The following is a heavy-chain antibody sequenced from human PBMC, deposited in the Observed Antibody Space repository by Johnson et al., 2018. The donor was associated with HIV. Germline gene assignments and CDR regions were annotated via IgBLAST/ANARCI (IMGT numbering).Heavy chain of an antibody. CDR1: GFTFSNAW. CDR3: ARDREVGARSGAFDI. Sequence: VQLVESGGGLVKPGGSLRLSCAASGFTFSNAWMSWVRQAPGKGLEWVGRIKSKTDGGTTDYAAPVKGRFTISRDNAKNSLYLQMNSLRAEETALYYCARDREVGARSGAFDIWGQGTMVTVSS. V-gene: IGHV3-15*05. J-gene: IGHJ3*02. CDR2: IKSKTDGGTT. D-gene: IGHD1-26*01.